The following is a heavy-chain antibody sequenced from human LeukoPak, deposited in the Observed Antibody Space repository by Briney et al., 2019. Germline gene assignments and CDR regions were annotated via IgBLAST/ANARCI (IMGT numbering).Heavy chain of an antibody. CDR1: GFTFSSYW. V-gene: IGHV4-39*01. J-gene: IGHJ4*02. Sequence: PGGSLRLSCAASGFTFSSYWMSWVRQPPGKGLEWIGSIYYSGSTYYNPSLKSRVTISVDTSKNQFSLKLSSVTAADTAVYYCARHRRGIQLWVDYWGQGTLVTVSS. D-gene: IGHD5-18*01. CDR2: IYYSGST. CDR3: ARHRRGIQLWVDY.